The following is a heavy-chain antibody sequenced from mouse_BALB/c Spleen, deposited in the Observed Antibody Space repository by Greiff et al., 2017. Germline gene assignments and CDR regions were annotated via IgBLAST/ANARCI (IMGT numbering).Heavy chain of an antibody. CDR2: ISSGGSYT. J-gene: IGHJ4*01. Sequence: HLVESGGGLVKPGGSLKLSCAASGFTFSSYAMSWVRQSPEKRLEWVAEISSGGSYTYYPDTVTGRFTISRDNAKNTLYLEMSSLRSEDTAMYYCARGWVDYWGQGTSVTVSS. V-gene: IGHV5-9-4*01. CDR3: ARGWVDY. D-gene: IGHD1-1*02. CDR1: GFTFSSYA.